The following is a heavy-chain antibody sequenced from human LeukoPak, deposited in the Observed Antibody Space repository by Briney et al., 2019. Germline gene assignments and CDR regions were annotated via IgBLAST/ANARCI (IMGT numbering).Heavy chain of an antibody. J-gene: IGHJ4*02. CDR1: GGTFSSYA. D-gene: IGHD3-10*01. Sequence: GASVKVSCKASGGTFSSYAISWVRQAPGQGLEWMGGIIPIFGTANYAQKFQVRVTITADESTSTAYMELSSLRSEDTAVYYCARVRGSISDYFDYWGQGTLVTVSS. CDR2: IIPIFGTA. V-gene: IGHV1-69*13. CDR3: ARVRGSISDYFDY.